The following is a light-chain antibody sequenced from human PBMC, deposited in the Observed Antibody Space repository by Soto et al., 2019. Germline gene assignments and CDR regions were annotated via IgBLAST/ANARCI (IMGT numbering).Light chain of an antibody. CDR1: SSNIGSNT. V-gene: IGLV1-44*01. Sequence: QAVVTQAPSASGTPGQRVTISCSGSSSNIGSNTVSWYQQLPGTAPKLLIYSNYQRPAGVPDRFSGSKSGTSASLAISGLQSEDEADYYCAAWDDSLKGWVFGGGTKLTVL. J-gene: IGLJ3*02. CDR3: AAWDDSLKGWV. CDR2: SNY.